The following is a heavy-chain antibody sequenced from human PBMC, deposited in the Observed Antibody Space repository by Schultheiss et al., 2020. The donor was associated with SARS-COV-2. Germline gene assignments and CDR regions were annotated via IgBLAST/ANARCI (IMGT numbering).Heavy chain of an antibody. V-gene: IGHV3-48*03. CDR3: ATEPLLTHRPYGDASFGDY. CDR2: ISSSGSTI. CDR1: GFTFSSYE. D-gene: IGHD4-17*01. J-gene: IGHJ4*02. Sequence: GGSLRLSCAASGFTFSSYEMNWVRQAPGKGLEWVSYISSSGSTIYYADSVKGRFTISRDNSKNTLYLQMNSLRAEDTAVYYCATEPLLTHRPYGDASFGDYWGQGTLVTVSS.